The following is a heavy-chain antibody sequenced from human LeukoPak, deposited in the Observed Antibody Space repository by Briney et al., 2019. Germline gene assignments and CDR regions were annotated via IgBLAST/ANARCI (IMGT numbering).Heavy chain of an antibody. Sequence: PSETLSLTCTVSGGSVSSYYWSWIRQPPGKGLEWTGYIYDIGSTKYNPSLKSRVTMSVDTSKNQFSLKLSSVTAADTAVYHCARTYYYDSSGYLNHWIDPWGQGTLVTVSS. V-gene: IGHV4-59*08. J-gene: IGHJ5*02. CDR3: ARTYYYDSSGYLNHWIDP. CDR1: GGSVSSYY. CDR2: IYDIGST. D-gene: IGHD3-22*01.